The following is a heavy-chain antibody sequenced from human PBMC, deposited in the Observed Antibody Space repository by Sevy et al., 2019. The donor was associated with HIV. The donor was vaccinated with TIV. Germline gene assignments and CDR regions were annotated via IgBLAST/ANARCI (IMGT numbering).Heavy chain of an antibody. D-gene: IGHD3-16*01. V-gene: IGHV3-48*03. J-gene: IGHJ5*02. CDR2: ISSSDVTK. Sequence: GGSLRLSCAASGFTFRNYEMNWVRQAPGKGLEWISYISSSDVTKYYADSVKGRFTISRDNAKNSLSLQMNSLRAEDTAVYYCARVGAYYDKWLDTWGQGTRVTVSS. CDR1: GFTFRNYE. CDR3: ARVGAYYDKWLDT.